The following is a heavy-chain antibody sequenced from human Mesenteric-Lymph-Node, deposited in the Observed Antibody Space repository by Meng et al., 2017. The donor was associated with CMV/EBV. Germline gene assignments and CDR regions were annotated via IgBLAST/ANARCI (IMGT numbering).Heavy chain of an antibody. CDR3: ARDLQPSGGNSPNLDY. CDR1: GGTFTSYA. J-gene: IGHJ4*02. V-gene: IGHV1-69*04. Sequence: SGGTFTSYANSWVRQAPGQGLEWMGRAIPIVGVANYAQKFQGRVTITADKSTSTAYMELSSLRSEDTAVYYCARDLQPSGGNSPNLDYWGQGTLVTVSS. D-gene: IGHD4-23*01. CDR2: AIPIVGVA.